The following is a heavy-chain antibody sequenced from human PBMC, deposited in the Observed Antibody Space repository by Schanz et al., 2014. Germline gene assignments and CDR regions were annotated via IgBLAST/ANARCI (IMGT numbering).Heavy chain of an antibody. V-gene: IGHV3-11*04. CDR3: AREMKLGVYGGKGHYSIDI. CDR1: GFSFSDYY. J-gene: IGHJ3*02. D-gene: IGHD4-17*01. CDR2: ISGSGGST. Sequence: VQLLESGGGLVEPGGSLRLSCAASGFSFSDYYMSWIRQAPGKGLEWVSAISGSGGSTYYADSVKGRFTISRDNAKNSMFLPMNSLIAQNTAVYYWAREMKLGVYGGKGHYSIDIWGQGTMVTVSS.